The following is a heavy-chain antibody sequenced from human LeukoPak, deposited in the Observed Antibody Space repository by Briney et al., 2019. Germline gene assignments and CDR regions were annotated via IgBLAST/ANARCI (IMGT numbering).Heavy chain of an antibody. D-gene: IGHD3-22*01. V-gene: IGHV3-74*01. CDR3: AKGRYESSGFNWAA. J-gene: IGHJ4*02. CDR2: ISTDGKST. Sequence: GGSLRLSCVASGFTFSNYWMLWVRQAPGKGLMWVSLISTDGKSTRYADSVKGRFTISRDNSKNTLYLQMNSLRAEDTAVYYCAKGRYESSGFNWAAWGQGTLVTVSS. CDR1: GFTFSNYW.